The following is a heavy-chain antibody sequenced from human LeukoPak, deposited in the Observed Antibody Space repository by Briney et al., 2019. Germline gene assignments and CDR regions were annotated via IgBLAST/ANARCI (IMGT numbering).Heavy chain of an antibody. V-gene: IGHV3-7*01. CDR3: AREADDGVYYFDY. CDR1: GFTFSSYW. D-gene: IGHD5-24*01. J-gene: IGHJ4*02. Sequence: PGGSLRLSCAASGFTFSSYWMSWVRQASGKGLEWVANIKQDGSEKYYVDSVKGRFTISRDNAKNSLYLQMNSLRAEDTAVYYCAREADDGVYYFDYWGQGALVTVSS. CDR2: IKQDGSEK.